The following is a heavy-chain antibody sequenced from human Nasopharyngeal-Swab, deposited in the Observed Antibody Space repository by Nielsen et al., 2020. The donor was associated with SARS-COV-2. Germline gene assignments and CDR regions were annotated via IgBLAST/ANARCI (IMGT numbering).Heavy chain of an antibody. CDR1: GYSFTSYW. CDR2: IYPCDSDT. V-gene: IGHV5-51*01. J-gene: IGHJ6*02. CDR3: ARLPDYYYYGMDV. Sequence: GESLKISCKGSGYSFTSYWIAWVRQMPGKGLEWMWIIYPCDSDTRYSPSFQGQVTISADKSISTAYLQWSSLKASDTAMYYCARLPDYYYYGMDVWGQGTTVTVSS.